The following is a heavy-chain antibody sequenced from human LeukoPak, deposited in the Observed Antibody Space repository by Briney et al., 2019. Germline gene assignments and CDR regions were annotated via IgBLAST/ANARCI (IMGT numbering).Heavy chain of an antibody. CDR2: ISAYNGNT. CDR3: ARISGYCSSTSCYADFDY. D-gene: IGHD2-2*01. J-gene: IGHJ4*02. Sequence: GASVKVSCKASGYTFTSYGISWVRQAPGQGLEWMGWISAYNGNTNYAQKLQGRVTMTTDTSTSTAYMELRSLRSDDTAVYYCARISGYCSSTSCYADFDYWGQGTLVTVSS. CDR1: GYTFTSYG. V-gene: IGHV1-18*01.